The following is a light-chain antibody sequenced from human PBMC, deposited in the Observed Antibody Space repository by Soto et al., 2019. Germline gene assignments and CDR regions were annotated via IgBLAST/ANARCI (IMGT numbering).Light chain of an antibody. Sequence: EIVLTQSPGTLSLSPGERATLSCRASQSVTSSYLAWYQQKPGQAPRLLIHGASSRATDIPDRFSGSGSGTDFTLTISRLEPEDFAVYYCQQYGTSPLTFGGGTKVEIK. CDR1: QSVTSSY. V-gene: IGKV3-20*01. J-gene: IGKJ4*01. CDR2: GAS. CDR3: QQYGTSPLT.